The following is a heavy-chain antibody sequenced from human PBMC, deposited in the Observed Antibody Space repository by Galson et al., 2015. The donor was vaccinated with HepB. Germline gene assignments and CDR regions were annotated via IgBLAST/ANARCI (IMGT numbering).Heavy chain of an antibody. D-gene: IGHD2-21*01. CDR3: ARVRVIAKPTRYNWFDP. Sequence: SVKVSCKASGYTFTSYGISWVRQAPGQGLEWVGWISAYNGNTNYAQKLQGRVTMTTDTSTSTAYMELRSLRSDDTAVYYCARVRVIAKPTRYNWFDPWGQGTLVTVSS. J-gene: IGHJ5*02. CDR2: ISAYNGNT. V-gene: IGHV1-18*01. CDR1: GYTFTSYG.